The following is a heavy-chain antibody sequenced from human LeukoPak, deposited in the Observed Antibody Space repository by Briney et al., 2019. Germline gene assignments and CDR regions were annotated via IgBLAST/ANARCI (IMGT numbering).Heavy chain of an antibody. J-gene: IGHJ4*02. V-gene: IGHV1-18*01. CDR2: ISAYNGNT. Sequence: GASVKVSCKASGYTFTSYGISWVRQAPGQGLEWMGWISAYNGNTNYAQKLQGRVTMTTDTSTSTAYMELRSLRSDDTAVYYCARDGGYYYYDSSGYSDYWGQGTLVTVSS. D-gene: IGHD3-22*01. CDR1: GYTFTSYG. CDR3: ARDGGYYYYDSSGYSDY.